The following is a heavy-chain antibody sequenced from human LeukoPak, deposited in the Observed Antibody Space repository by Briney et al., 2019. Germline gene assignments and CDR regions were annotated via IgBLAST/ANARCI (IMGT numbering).Heavy chain of an antibody. J-gene: IGHJ4*02. Sequence: PSETLSLTCAVYGGSFSGYYWSWIRQPPGKGLEWVAVISHEGDNKYYADPVKGRFTISRDNSKNMLYLQVSSLSAEDTAIYYCAKGGRCSGGGCYATPEYDFFDYWGQGTLVTVSS. CDR1: GGSFSGYY. CDR2: ISHEGDNK. CDR3: AKGGRCSGGGCYATPEYDFFDY. V-gene: IGHV3-30*18. D-gene: IGHD2-15*01.